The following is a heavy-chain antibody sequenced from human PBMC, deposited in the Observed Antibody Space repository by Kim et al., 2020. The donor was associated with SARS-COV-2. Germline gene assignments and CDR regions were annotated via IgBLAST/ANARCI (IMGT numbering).Heavy chain of an antibody. J-gene: IGHJ4*02. D-gene: IGHD3-3*01. V-gene: IGHV3-20*01. CDR3: ARGQYYDFWSGTFDY. Sequence: ADSGKGRLTIARDNANNSLYLQMNSLRAEDTALYHCARGQYYDFWSGTFDYWGQGTLVTVSS.